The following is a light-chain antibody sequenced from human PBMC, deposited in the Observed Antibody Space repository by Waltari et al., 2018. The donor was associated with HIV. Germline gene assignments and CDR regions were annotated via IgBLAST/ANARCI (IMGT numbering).Light chain of an antibody. CDR1: SSNIGSNY. J-gene: IGLJ2*01. CDR2: RNN. Sequence: QSVLTQPPSASGTPGQRVTISCSGSSSNIGSNYVYWYQQLPGTAPKLLIYRNNQRPSGVPARFSGSKSGTSASLAISVLRSEDDADYYCAAWDDSLSGPVFGGGTKLTVL. CDR3: AAWDDSLSGPV. V-gene: IGLV1-47*01.